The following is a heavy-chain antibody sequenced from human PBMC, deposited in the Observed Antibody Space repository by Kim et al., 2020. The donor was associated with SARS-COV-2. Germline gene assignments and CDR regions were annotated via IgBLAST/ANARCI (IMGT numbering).Heavy chain of an antibody. V-gene: IGHV3-30*18. CDR3: AKGDTMVRGATTPYYYYYGMDV. Sequence: GGSLRLSCAASGFTFSSYGMHWVRQAPGKGLEWVAVISYDGSNKYYADSVKGRFTISRDNSKNTLYLQMNSLRAEDTAVYYCAKGDTMVRGATTPYYYYYGMDVWGQGTTVTVSS. D-gene: IGHD3-10*01. CDR2: ISYDGSNK. J-gene: IGHJ6*02. CDR1: GFTFSSYG.